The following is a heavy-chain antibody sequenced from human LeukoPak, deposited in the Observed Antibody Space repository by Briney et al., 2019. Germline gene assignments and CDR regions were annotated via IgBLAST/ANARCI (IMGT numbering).Heavy chain of an antibody. V-gene: IGHV4-39*07. CDR3: ARGGYCSSTSCLPDDAFDI. D-gene: IGHD2-2*01. Sequence: PSETLSLTCTVSGGSISSSSYYWGWIRQPPGKGLEWVGSIYYSGSTYYNPSLKRRVTISVDTSKNQFSLKLSSVTAADTAVYYCARGGYCSSTSCLPDDAFDIWGQGTMVTVSS. J-gene: IGHJ3*02. CDR2: IYYSGST. CDR1: GGSISSSSYY.